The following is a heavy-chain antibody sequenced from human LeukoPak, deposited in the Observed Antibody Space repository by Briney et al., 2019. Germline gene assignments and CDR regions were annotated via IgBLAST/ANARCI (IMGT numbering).Heavy chain of an antibody. CDR1: GYSFTSFW. CDR3: AAIRSYSDAFDI. CDR2: IYPGDSET. V-gene: IGHV5-51*01. J-gene: IGHJ3*02. Sequence: GESLKISCQGFGYSFTSFWIGWVRQMPGKGLEWMGIIYPGDSETRYIPSFQGQVTFSGDKSINTAYLQWSNLKASDTAIYYCAAIRSYSDAFDIWGQGTMVTVTS. D-gene: IGHD2-21*01.